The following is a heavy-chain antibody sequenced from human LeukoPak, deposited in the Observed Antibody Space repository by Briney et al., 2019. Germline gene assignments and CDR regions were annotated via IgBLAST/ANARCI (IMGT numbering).Heavy chain of an antibody. J-gene: IGHJ5*02. V-gene: IGHV4-34*01. CDR2: IHPSGST. Sequence: SETLSLTCTVYGGSFSDYYWGWIRQPPGKGLEWIGEIHPSGSTNYNPSLKSRVTISVDTSKNQFSLKLSSVTAADTAVYYCASHKQWLVQNWFDPWGQGTLVTVSS. D-gene: IGHD6-19*01. CDR3: ASHKQWLVQNWFDP. CDR1: GGSFSDYY.